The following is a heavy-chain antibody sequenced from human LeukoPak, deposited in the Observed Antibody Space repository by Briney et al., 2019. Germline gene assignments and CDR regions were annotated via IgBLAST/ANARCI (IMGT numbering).Heavy chain of an antibody. CDR2: IYYSGST. D-gene: IGHD3-3*01. V-gene: IGHV4-30-4*08. CDR3: ARARGYDFWSGYYWFDP. CDR1: GGSISSGGYY. Sequence: SETLSLTCTVSGGSISSGGYYWSWIRQHPGKGLEWIGYIYYSGSTYYNPSLKSRVTISVDTSKNQFSLKLSSVTAADTAVYYCARARGYDFWSGYYWFDPWGQGTLVTVSS. J-gene: IGHJ5*02.